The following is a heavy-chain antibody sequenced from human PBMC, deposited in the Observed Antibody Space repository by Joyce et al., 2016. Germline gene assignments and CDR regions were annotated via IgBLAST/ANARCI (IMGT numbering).Heavy chain of an antibody. V-gene: IGHV4-39*07. CDR1: GGSIITSTYY. CDR2: IYYSGST. D-gene: IGHD1-26*01. J-gene: IGHJ4*02. Sequence: QLQLQESGPGLVKPSETLSLTCTVSGGSIITSTYYWGWIRKPPGKGLECIGSIYYSGSTYYNPPLKSRVTISVDTSKNQFSLKLTSLTAADTAVFYCATWRGSFPFFDYWGQGTLVTVSS. CDR3: ATWRGSFPFFDY.